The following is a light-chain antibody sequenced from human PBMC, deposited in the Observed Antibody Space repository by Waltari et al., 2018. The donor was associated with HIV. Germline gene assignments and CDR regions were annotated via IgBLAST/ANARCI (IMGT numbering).Light chain of an antibody. V-gene: IGLV3-25*03. CDR3: QSADNSGTFVI. CDR1: ALPNQY. CDR2: KDS. J-gene: IGLJ2*01. Sequence: SYEVTQPPSVSVSPGQTARITCSGDALPNQYAYWYQQKPGQAPFLVMYKDSERPSGIPERFSGSSSGTTVTLTISGVQAEDEADYYCQSADNSGTFVIFGGGTKLTVL.